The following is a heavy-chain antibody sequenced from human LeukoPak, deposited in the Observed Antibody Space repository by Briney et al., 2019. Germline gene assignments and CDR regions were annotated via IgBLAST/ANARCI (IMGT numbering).Heavy chain of an antibody. CDR3: ARSFTSRGIDWFDP. Sequence: PGRSLRLSCAASGFTFSNHGMHWVRQAPGKGLEWEALIWSDGSDKYYADSVKGRFTISRDNSNNTLYLHMNSLRADDTAVYYCARSFTSRGIDWFDPWGQGTLVTVSS. D-gene: IGHD3-16*01. J-gene: IGHJ5*02. CDR2: IWSDGSDK. CDR1: GFTFSNHG. V-gene: IGHV3-33*01.